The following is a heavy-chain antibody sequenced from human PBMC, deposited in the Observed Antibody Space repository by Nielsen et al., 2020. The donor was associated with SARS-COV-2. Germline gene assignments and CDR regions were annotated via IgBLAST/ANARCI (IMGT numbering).Heavy chain of an antibody. J-gene: IGHJ5*02. CDR2: SGGSSGSI. Sequence: GGSLRLSCAASGFSISDYSMNWVRQAPGKGLEWVSHSGGSSGSIVYADSVKGRFTISRDNAKNSVLLEMNNLRAEDTAVYYCASSTGPGGWFDPWGQGTLVTVSS. D-gene: IGHD7-27*01. CDR3: ASSTGPGGWFDP. V-gene: IGHV3-48*01. CDR1: GFSISDYS.